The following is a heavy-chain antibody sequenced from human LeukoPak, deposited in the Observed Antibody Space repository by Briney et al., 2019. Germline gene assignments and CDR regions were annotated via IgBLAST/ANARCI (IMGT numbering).Heavy chain of an antibody. V-gene: IGHV4-39*01. CDR1: GGSISSSNYY. D-gene: IGHD2-15*01. Sequence: SQTLSLTRTVAGGSISSSNYYWGRMRQPPGKGVEWMGSSYYMGTTYYKPSLKSRVTISVDTSKHQFSLKLSSVTAADTAVYYCAGLGYCSDGSCYPSAFDIWGQGTMVTVSS. J-gene: IGHJ3*02. CDR3: AGLGYCSDGSCYPSAFDI. CDR2: SYYMGTT.